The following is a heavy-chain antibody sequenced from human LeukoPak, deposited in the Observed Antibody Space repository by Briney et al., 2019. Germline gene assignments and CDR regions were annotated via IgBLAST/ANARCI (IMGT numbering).Heavy chain of an antibody. Sequence: SETLSLTCAVYGGSFSGYYWSWIRQPPGKGLEWIGEINHRGSTNYNPSLKSRVTISVDTSKNQFSLKLSSVTAADTAVYYCARSRTGTIDYWGQGTLVTVSS. CDR1: GGSFSGYY. V-gene: IGHV4-34*01. CDR3: ARSRTGTIDY. CDR2: INHRGST. D-gene: IGHD1-1*01. J-gene: IGHJ4*02.